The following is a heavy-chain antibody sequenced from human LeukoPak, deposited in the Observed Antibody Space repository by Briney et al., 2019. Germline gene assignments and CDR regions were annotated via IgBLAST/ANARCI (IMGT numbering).Heavy chain of an antibody. D-gene: IGHD6-13*01. V-gene: IGHV3-11*05. Sequence: GGSLRLSCAASGFTFSDYYMSWIRQAPGKGLEWVSYISSSSSYTNYADSVKGRFTISRENDKNSLYLQMTGLSAEDTALYYCARGAGIAAAGPDYWGQGTLVTVSS. CDR2: ISSSSSYT. CDR3: ARGAGIAAAGPDY. J-gene: IGHJ4*02. CDR1: GFTFSDYY.